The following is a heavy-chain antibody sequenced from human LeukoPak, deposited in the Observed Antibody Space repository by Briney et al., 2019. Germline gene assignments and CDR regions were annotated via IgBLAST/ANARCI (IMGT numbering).Heavy chain of an antibody. V-gene: IGHV4-59*11. D-gene: IGHD2-2*01. J-gene: IGHJ4*02. CDR3: ARFSWGCSTASCYLTN. Sequence: SETLSLTCTVGGGSLSGHYWGWIRQPPGKGLELAGHIYYTGTTFYNPSLNSRVTITLDTSRNQFSLRLTSVIAADTAVYYCARFSWGCSTASCYLTNWGQGALVTVSS. CDR1: GGSLSGHY. CDR2: IYYTGTT.